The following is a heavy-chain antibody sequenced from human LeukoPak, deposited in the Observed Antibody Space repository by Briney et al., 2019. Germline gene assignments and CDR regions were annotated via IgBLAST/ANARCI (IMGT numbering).Heavy chain of an antibody. CDR1: GGSISSYY. CDR2: TNHSGST. CDR3: ARFRITMIVVVTRYGMDV. D-gene: IGHD3-22*01. J-gene: IGHJ6*02. V-gene: IGHV4-34*01. Sequence: SETLSLSCTVSGGSISSYYWSWIRQPPGKGLEWIGETNHSGSTNYNPSLKSRVTISVDTSKNQFSLKLSSVTAADTAVYYCARFRITMIVVVTRYGMDVWGQGTTVTVSS.